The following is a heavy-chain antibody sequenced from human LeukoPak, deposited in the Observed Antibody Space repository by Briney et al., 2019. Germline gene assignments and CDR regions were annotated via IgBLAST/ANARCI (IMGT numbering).Heavy chain of an antibody. CDR3: ARNIWFGESSDAFDI. J-gene: IGHJ3*02. V-gene: IGHV1-2*02. CDR1: GYTYTGYY. CDR2: INPNSGGT. Sequence: ASVKASCKASGYTYTGYYLHGWRQAPGQGLEWMGWINPNSGGTNYAQNFQGRVTMTMDTSISTAYMELSRLRSDDTAVDYCARNIWFGESSDAFDIWGQGTIVTVSS. D-gene: IGHD3-10*01.